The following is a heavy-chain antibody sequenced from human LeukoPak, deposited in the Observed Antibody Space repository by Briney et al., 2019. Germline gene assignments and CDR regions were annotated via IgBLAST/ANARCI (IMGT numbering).Heavy chain of an antibody. V-gene: IGHV3-23*01. D-gene: IGHD5-24*01. CDR3: AKDIQLST. CDR2: ISSSGNNA. Sequence: GGSLRLSCKASGFPFGGYAMSWVRQAPGKGLEWVSLISSSGNNAYYADSVKGRFTISRDNSKNTLSLQMNSLRVEDTAIYYCAKDIQLSTWGLGTMVTVSS. J-gene: IGHJ3*01. CDR1: GFPFGGYA.